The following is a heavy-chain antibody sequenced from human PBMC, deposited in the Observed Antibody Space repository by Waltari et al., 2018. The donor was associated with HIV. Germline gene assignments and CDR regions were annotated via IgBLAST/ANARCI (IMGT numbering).Heavy chain of an antibody. CDR2: INHSGST. CDR3: ARATISGYSPY. D-gene: IGHD3-22*01. Sequence: QVQLQQWGAGLLKPSETLSITCAVYGGSFSGYYWSWIRQPPGKGLEWIGEINHSGSTNYNPSLKSRVTISVDTSKNQFSLKLSSVTAADTAVYYCARATISGYSPYWGQGTLVTVSS. V-gene: IGHV4-34*01. CDR1: GGSFSGYY. J-gene: IGHJ4*02.